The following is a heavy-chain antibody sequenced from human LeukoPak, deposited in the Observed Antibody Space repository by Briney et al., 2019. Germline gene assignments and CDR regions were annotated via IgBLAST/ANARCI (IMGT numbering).Heavy chain of an antibody. CDR2: IYHSGST. V-gene: IGHV4-38-2*02. D-gene: IGHD5-24*01. J-gene: IGHJ4*02. CDR3: ATAGQRGNYYFDY. Sequence: SETLSLTCTVSGFSISSGYCWGWIRHPPGRGLGGIGSIYHSGSTYYNPSLKSRVIISVDTSKNQFSLKLSSVTAADTALYYCATAGQRGNYYFDYWGQGTLVTVSS. CDR1: GFSISSGYC.